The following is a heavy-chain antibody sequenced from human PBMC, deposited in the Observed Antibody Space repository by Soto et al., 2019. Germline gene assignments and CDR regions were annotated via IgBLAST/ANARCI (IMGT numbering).Heavy chain of an antibody. CDR1: GFTFSSYA. V-gene: IGHV3-30-3*01. CDR3: ARDHPYDSSGYFDY. J-gene: IGHJ4*02. CDR2: ISYDGSNK. D-gene: IGHD3-22*01. Sequence: GGSLRLSCAASGFTFSSYAMHWVRQAPGKGLEWVAVISYDGSNKYYADSVKGRFTISRDNSKNTLYLQMNSLRAEDTAVYYCARDHPYDSSGYFDYWDQGTLVTVSS.